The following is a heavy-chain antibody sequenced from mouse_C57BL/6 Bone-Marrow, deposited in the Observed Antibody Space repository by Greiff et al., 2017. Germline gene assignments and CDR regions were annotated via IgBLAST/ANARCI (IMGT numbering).Heavy chain of an antibody. CDR2: ISSGGSYT. J-gene: IGHJ3*01. CDR1: GFTFSSYG. V-gene: IGHV5-6*02. CDR3: ARQGRTGWFAY. Sequence: EVKLLESGGDLVKPGGSLKLSCAASGFTFSSYGMSWVRQTLDKRLEWVATISSGGSYTYYPDSVKGRFTISRDNAKNTLYLQMSSLKSEDTAMYYCARQGRTGWFAYWGQGTLVTVSA. D-gene: IGHD4-1*01.